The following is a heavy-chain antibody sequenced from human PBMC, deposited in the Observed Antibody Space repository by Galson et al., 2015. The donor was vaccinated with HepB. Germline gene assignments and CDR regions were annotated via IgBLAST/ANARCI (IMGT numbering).Heavy chain of an antibody. CDR1: GFTFSXYW. D-gene: IGHD2-2*02. CDR3: ARGAKDIVVVPAAIADY. V-gene: IGHV3-7*03. J-gene: IGHJ4*02. Sequence: SLRLSCAASGFTFSXYWMSWIRQAPGKGLEWVANIKQDGSEKYYVDSVKGRFTISRDNAKNSLYLQMNSLRAEDTAVYYCARGAKDIVVVPAAIADYWGQGTLVTVSS. CDR2: IKQDGSEK.